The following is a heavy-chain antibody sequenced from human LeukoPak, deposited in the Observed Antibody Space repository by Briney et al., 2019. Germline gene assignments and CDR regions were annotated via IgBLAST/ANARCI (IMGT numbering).Heavy chain of an antibody. D-gene: IGHD2-21*01. J-gene: IGHJ4*02. Sequence: GASVKVSFKASGNTFTGHSVHWVRQAPGQGLEWMGWINPNIGDTGYAQDFQGKLTMTRDTSISTVYMEVKRLRSDDTAVYYCATKLVGSSPPFASWGQGTLVTVSS. CDR1: GNTFTGHS. V-gene: IGHV1-2*02. CDR2: INPNIGDT. CDR3: ATKLVGSSPPFAS.